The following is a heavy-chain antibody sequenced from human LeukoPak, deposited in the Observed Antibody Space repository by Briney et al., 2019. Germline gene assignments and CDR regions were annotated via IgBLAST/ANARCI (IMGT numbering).Heavy chain of an antibody. CDR1: GGSFSGYY. Sequence: PSETLSLTCAVYGGSFSGYYWSWIRQPPGKGLEWIGEINHSGSTNYNPSLKSRVTISVDTSKNQFSLKLSSVTAADTAVYYCARSSRGGKARSSMDVWGKGTTVTVSS. V-gene: IGHV4-34*01. CDR2: INHSGST. D-gene: IGHD4-23*01. CDR3: ARSSRGGKARSSMDV. J-gene: IGHJ6*04.